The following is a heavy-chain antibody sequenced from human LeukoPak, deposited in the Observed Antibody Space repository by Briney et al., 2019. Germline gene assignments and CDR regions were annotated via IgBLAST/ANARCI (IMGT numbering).Heavy chain of an antibody. D-gene: IGHD3-10*01. CDR3: ARLRKRIWFGEAFDY. Sequence: SETLSLTCAVYGGSFSGYYWNWIRQPPGKGLERIGEINHSGSTNYNPSLKSRVTISVDTSKNQFSLKLSSVTAADTAVYYCARLRKRIWFGEAFDYWGQGTLVTVSS. CDR2: INHSGST. V-gene: IGHV4-34*01. CDR1: GGSFSGYY. J-gene: IGHJ4*02.